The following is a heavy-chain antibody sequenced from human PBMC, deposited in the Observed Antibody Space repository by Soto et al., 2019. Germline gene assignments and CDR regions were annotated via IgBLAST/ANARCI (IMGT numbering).Heavy chain of an antibody. CDR1: GFTFSSYS. J-gene: IGHJ3*02. V-gene: IGHV3-21*01. CDR2: ISSSSSYR. D-gene: IGHD3-22*01. Sequence: VQLVESGGGLVKPGGSLRLSCAASGFTFSSYSMNWVRQAPGKGLEWVSSISSSSSYRDYADSVKGRFTISRDNAKNSLYLQMNSLRAEDTAVYYCARGYHYYDSSGYDKWDAFDIWGQGTMVTVSS. CDR3: ARGYHYYDSSGYDKWDAFDI.